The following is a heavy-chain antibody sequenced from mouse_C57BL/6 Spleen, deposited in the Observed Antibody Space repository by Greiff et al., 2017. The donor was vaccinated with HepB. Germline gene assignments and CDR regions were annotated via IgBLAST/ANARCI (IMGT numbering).Heavy chain of an antibody. CDR1: GYTFTSYW. V-gene: IGHV1-50*01. D-gene: IGHD2-4*01. CDR3: ARGGYDDDAAY. Sequence: QVQLQQPGAELVKPGASVKLSCKASGYTFTSYWMQWVKQRPGQGLEWIGEIDPSDSYTNYNQKFKGKATLTVDTSSSTAYMQLSSLTSEDSAVYYCARGGYDDDAAYWGQGTLVTVSA. J-gene: IGHJ3*01. CDR2: IDPSDSYT.